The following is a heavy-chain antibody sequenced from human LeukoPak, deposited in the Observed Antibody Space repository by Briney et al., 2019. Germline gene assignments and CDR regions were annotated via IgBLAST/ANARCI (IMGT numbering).Heavy chain of an antibody. CDR3: AKQENYYNYYGMDV. CDR1: GLTFSSYA. V-gene: IGHV3-23*01. CDR2: ISGSGGST. Sequence: GGSLRLSCAASGLTFSSYAMSWVRQAPGKGLEWVSAISGSGGSTYYADSVKGRFTISRDNSKNTLYLQMNSLRAEDTAVYYCAKQENYYNYYGMDVWGQGTTVTVSS. J-gene: IGHJ6*02.